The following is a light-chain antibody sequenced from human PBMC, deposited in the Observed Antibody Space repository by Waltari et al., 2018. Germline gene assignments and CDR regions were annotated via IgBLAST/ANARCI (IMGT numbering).Light chain of an antibody. J-gene: IGLJ3*02. Sequence: QSVLTQPPSPSGTPGQRVTISCSGSSSNIGSSFVCWYQHLPGTAPKLLIYRNDQRPSGVPDRFSGSRSGTSASLAISGLRSEDEADYYCAAWDDSLTVRFGGGTKLTVL. V-gene: IGLV1-47*01. CDR2: RND. CDR1: SSNIGSSF. CDR3: AAWDDSLTVR.